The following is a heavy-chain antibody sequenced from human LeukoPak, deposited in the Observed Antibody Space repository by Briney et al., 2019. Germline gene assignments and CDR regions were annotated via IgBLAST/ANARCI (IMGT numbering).Heavy chain of an antibody. CDR2: IYYTGNT. V-gene: IGHV4-39*07. J-gene: IGHJ4*02. CDR1: GDSIIGYY. D-gene: IGHD6-13*01. CDR3: ARGGSSSILN. Sequence: SETLSLTCSVSGDSIIGYYWGWIRQPPGKGLEWIGNIYYTGNTYYNSSLKSRVTISLDTSKNQFSLKVISVTAADTAVYYCARGGSSSILNWGQGTLVTVSS.